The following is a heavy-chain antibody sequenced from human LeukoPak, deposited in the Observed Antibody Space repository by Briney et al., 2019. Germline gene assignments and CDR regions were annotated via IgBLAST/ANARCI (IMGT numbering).Heavy chain of an antibody. CDR3: AKAPDYYGSGSYYKTRYYYYYMDV. V-gene: IGHV3-30*02. Sequence: QPGGSLRLSCAASGFTFSSYGMHWVRQAPGKGLEWVAFIRYDGSNKYYADSEKGRFTISRDNSKNTLYLQMNSLRAEDTAVYYCAKAPDYYGSGSYYKTRYYYYYMDVWGKGTTVTVSS. J-gene: IGHJ6*03. CDR1: GFTFSSYG. D-gene: IGHD3-10*01. CDR2: IRYDGSNK.